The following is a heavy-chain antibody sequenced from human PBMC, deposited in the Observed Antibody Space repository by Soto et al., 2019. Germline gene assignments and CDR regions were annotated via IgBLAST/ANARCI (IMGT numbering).Heavy chain of an antibody. CDR1: GFTVSTKY. D-gene: IGHD3-16*01. V-gene: IGHV3-53*01. CDR2: TSNGGNT. J-gene: IGHJ4*02. Sequence: GGSRRLACAASGFTVSTKYISWVRQAPGKGLEWVSVTSNGGNTYYTDSVKGRCTVSRDTSKNTLFLQMNSLRAEDTAVYYCARMGVWGNFRYADYWGQGTLVTVSS. CDR3: ARMGVWGNFRYADY.